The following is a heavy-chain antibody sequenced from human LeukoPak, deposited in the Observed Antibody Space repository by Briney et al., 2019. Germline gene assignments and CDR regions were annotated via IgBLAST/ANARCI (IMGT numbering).Heavy chain of an antibody. CDR2: ISWNSGSI. J-gene: IGHJ4*02. Sequence: GRSLRLSCAASGFTFDDYAMHWVRQAPGKGREWVSGISWNSGSIGYADSVKGRFTISRDNAKNSLYLQMNSLRAEDTALYYCAKDGDSSSWYRGGYYFDYWGQGTLVTVSS. CDR1: GFTFDDYA. V-gene: IGHV3-9*01. CDR3: AKDGDSSSWYRGGYYFDY. D-gene: IGHD6-13*01.